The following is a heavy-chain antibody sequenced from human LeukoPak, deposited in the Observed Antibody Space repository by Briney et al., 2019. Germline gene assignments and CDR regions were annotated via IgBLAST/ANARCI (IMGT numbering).Heavy chain of an antibody. CDR2: ISAYNGNT. CDR3: ARGGLYCSSTSCYGIEY. Sequence: GASVKVSCKAAGYTFTSYGISWVRQAHGQGLEWMGWISAYNGNTNYAQKLQGRVTMTTDTSTSTVYMELRSLRSDDTAVYYCARGGLYCSSTSCYGIEYWGQGTLVTVSS. V-gene: IGHV1-18*04. D-gene: IGHD2-2*01. CDR1: GYTFTSYG. J-gene: IGHJ4*02.